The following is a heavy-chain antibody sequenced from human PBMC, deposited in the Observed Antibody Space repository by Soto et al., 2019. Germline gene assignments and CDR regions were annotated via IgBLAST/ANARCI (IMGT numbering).Heavy chain of an antibody. CDR1: GFTFSSYS. J-gene: IGHJ4*02. D-gene: IGHD3-22*01. V-gene: IGHV3-48*02. CDR3: ASSQYYYGSSGYYYFDY. CDR2: ISSGSNTI. Sequence: EVQLVESGGGLVQPGGSLRLSCAASGFTFSSYSMNWVRQAPGKGLEWVSYISSGSNTIYYADSVKGRFTISRDNAKDSLYLQMNSLRDEDTAVYYCASSQYYYGSSGYYYFDYWGQGTLVTVSS.